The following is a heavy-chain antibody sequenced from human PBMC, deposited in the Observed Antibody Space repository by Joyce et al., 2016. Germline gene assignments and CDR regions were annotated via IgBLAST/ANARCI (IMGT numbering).Heavy chain of an antibody. V-gene: IGHV1-69*01. CDR2: VMPKFGTT. Sequence: QVRLVQSGAEMKKPGSSVKVSCKASGGSFSDHVFNWGRQAPGQGLEGMGGVMPKFGTTKYAPQVQGRVTVTADESASTAYMELNSLKSDDTAIYYCTRDAVDTAMVTPSQNDFWGQGTLVTVS. CDR1: GGSFSDHV. J-gene: IGHJ4*02. D-gene: IGHD5-18*01. CDR3: TRDAVDTAMVTPSQNDF.